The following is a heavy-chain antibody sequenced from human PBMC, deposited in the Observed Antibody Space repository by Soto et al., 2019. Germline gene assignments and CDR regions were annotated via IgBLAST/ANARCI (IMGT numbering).Heavy chain of an antibody. CDR2: IYYNGRT. Sequence: SETLSLTCTVSGGSISTYYWSWIRQSPGKGLEWIGYIYYNGRTNYNPSLKSRVTISVDTSENQFSLKLTSVSAADTAVYYGARDGSGYYFWDGPYYFDYWGQGIQVTVSS. D-gene: IGHD3-10*01. J-gene: IGHJ4*02. V-gene: IGHV4-59*01. CDR3: ARDGSGYYFWDGPYYFDY. CDR1: GGSISTYY.